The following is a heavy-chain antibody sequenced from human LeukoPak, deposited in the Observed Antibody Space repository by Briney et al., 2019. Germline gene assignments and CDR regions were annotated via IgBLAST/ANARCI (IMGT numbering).Heavy chain of an antibody. D-gene: IGHD2-15*01. CDR1: GFTFSSYA. CDR3: AKDYCSGGSCYTEDY. Sequence: GGPLRLSCAASGFTFSSYAMSWVRQAPGKGLEWVSAISGSGGSTYYADSVKGRFTISRDNSKNTLYLQMNSLRAEDTAVYYCAKDYCSGGSCYTEDYWGQGTLVTVSS. CDR2: ISGSGGST. V-gene: IGHV3-23*01. J-gene: IGHJ4*02.